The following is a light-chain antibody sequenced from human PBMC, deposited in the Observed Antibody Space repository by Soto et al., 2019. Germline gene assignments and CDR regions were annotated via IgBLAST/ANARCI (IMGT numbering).Light chain of an antibody. CDR1: SSDVGGYNY. V-gene: IGLV2-14*01. CDR2: EVS. CDR3: SSYTSTNTPVV. J-gene: IGLJ2*01. Sequence: QSVLTQPASVSGSPGQTITISCTGTSSDVGGYNYVSWYQHNPGKAPKLLTYEVSSRPSGVSDRFSGSKSDNMASLTISGLQAEDEADYYCSSYTSTNTPVVFGGGTKVTVL.